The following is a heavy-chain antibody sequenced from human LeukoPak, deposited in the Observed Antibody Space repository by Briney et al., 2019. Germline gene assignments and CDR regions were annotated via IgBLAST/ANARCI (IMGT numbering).Heavy chain of an antibody. D-gene: IGHD3-10*01. J-gene: IGHJ3*02. V-gene: IGHV3-21*01. Sequence: PGGSLRLSCAASGFIFSYYSMNWVRQAPGKGLGWVPSINSNSNYMSYADSVKGRFTISRDNAKNSLYLQMTSLRAEDTAVYYCARSEFEAFDMWGQGTMVTVSS. CDR1: GFIFSYYS. CDR2: INSNSNYM. CDR3: ARSEFEAFDM.